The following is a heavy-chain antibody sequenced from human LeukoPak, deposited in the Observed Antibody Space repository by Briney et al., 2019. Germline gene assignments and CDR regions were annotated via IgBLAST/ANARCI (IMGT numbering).Heavy chain of an antibody. CDR2: IYYSGST. V-gene: IGHV4-59*08. D-gene: IGHD6-13*01. Sequence: SETLSLTCTVSGGSISSYYWSWIRQPPGKGLEWIGYIYYSGSTNYNPSLKSRVTISVDTSKNQFSLKLSSVTAADTAVYYCARHSSSSWLHPASNDAFDIWGQGTMDTVSS. CDR3: ARHSSSSWLHPASNDAFDI. J-gene: IGHJ3*02. CDR1: GGSISSYY.